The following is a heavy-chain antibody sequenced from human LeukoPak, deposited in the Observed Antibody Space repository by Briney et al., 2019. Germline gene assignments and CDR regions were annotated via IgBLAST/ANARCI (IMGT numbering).Heavy chain of an antibody. V-gene: IGHV4-34*01. Sequence: PSETLSLTCAVYGGSFSGYYWSWIRQPPGKGLEWIGEINHSGSTNYNPSLKSRVTISVDTSKNQFSLKLSSVTAADTAVYYCARYSGSWYNYYYYYGMDVWGQGTTVTVSS. D-gene: IGHD6-13*01. CDR3: ARYSGSWYNYYYYYGMDV. CDR1: GGSFSGYY. CDR2: INHSGST. J-gene: IGHJ6*02.